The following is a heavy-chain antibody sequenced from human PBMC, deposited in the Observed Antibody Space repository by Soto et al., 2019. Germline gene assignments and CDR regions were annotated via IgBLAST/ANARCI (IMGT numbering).Heavy chain of an antibody. CDR2: IYYSGSP. Sequence: SETLSLTCPVSGGSITSYDWSWIRQPPGKGLEWIGYIYYSGSPNYNPSLKSRVTISVDTSKNQFSLKLSSVTAADTAVYYCASEIIFGLVPHAIWGQGTLVTVSS. D-gene: IGHD3-3*01. CDR3: ASEIIFGLVPHAI. V-gene: IGHV4-59*01. J-gene: IGHJ4*02. CDR1: GGSITSYD.